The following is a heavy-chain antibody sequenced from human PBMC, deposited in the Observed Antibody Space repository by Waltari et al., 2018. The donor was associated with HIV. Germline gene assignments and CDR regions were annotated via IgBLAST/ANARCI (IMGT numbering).Heavy chain of an antibody. CDR2: IEYNGMQT. V-gene: IGHV3-33*05. CDR3: ARAYSGGWWANYYFEY. Sequence: VESGGRKVPPGASLRLTCRGSGFFFRSYVMHWVRRAPGKGLKWEAAIEYNGMQTFVADAVKGRFTGSRWNDKSDFYLEMSDLMEEDTALYYCARAYSGGWWANYYFEYWGHGTLVIVSS. J-gene: IGHJ4*01. CDR1: GFFFRSYV. D-gene: IGHD1-26*01.